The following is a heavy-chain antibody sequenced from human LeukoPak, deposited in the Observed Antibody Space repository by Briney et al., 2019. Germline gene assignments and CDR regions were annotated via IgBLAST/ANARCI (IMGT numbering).Heavy chain of an antibody. CDR3: ARVDTAMVIDY. J-gene: IGHJ4*02. Sequence: SVKVSCKASGGTFSNYAISWVRQAPGQGLGWMGRIIPILGIANYAQKFQGRVTITADKSTSTAYMELSSLRSEDTGVYYCARVDTAMVIDYWGQGTLVTVSS. CDR1: GGTFSNYA. D-gene: IGHD5-18*01. V-gene: IGHV1-69*04. CDR2: IIPILGIA.